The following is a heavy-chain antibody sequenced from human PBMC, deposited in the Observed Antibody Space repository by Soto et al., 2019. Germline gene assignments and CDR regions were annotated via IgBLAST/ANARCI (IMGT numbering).Heavy chain of an antibody. J-gene: IGHJ5*02. V-gene: IGHV3-48*01. CDR1: GFTFSSYS. Sequence: GGSLRLSCAASGFTFSSYSMNWVRQAPGKGLEWVSYISSSSTIYYADSVKGRFTISRDNAKNSLYLQMNSLRAEDTAVYYCARVPAVQQWLHDNWFDPWGQGTLVTVSS. CDR2: ISSSSTI. D-gene: IGHD6-19*01. CDR3: ARVPAVQQWLHDNWFDP.